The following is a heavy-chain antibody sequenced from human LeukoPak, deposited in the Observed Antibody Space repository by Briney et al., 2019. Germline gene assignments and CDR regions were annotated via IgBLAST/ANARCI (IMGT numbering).Heavy chain of an antibody. CDR1: GYTFTSYD. Sequence: ASVKVSCKASGYTFTSYDINWVRQATGQGLEWMGWMNPNSGNTGYAQKFQGRVTITRNTSISTAYMELSSLRSEDTAVYYCARGTQLLWFGEPTNKFDYWGQGTLVTVSS. J-gene: IGHJ4*02. CDR2: MNPNSGNT. V-gene: IGHV1-8*03. D-gene: IGHD3-10*01. CDR3: ARGTQLLWFGEPTNKFDY.